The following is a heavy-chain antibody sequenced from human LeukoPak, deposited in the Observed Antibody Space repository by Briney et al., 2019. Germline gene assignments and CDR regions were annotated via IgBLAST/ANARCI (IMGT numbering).Heavy chain of an antibody. D-gene: IGHD3-3*01. V-gene: IGHV4-39*07. CDR1: GGSIRSSTYY. J-gene: IGHJ1*01. CDR3: ARSEIYDFWSGGYFQH. CDR2: IYYSGST. Sequence: SETLSLTCTVSGGSIRSSTYYWGWIRQPPGKGLEWIGSIYYSGSTYYNPSLKSRLTISVDTSKNQFSLKLSSVTAADTAVYSCARSEIYDFWSGGYFQHWGQGTLVTVSS.